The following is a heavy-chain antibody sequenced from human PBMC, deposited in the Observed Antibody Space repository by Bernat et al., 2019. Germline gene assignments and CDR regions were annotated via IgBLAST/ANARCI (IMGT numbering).Heavy chain of an antibody. CDR3: ARRGSSGYYLYYFDY. J-gene: IGHJ4*02. Sequence: QLQLQESGPGLVKPSETLSLTCTVSGGSISSSSYYWGWIRQPPGMGLEWIGSIYYSGSTYYNPSLKSRVTISVDTSKNQFSLKLSSVTAADTAVYYCARRGSSGYYLYYFDYWGQGTLVTVSS. V-gene: IGHV4-39*01. D-gene: IGHD3-22*01. CDR2: IYYSGST. CDR1: GGSISSSSYY.